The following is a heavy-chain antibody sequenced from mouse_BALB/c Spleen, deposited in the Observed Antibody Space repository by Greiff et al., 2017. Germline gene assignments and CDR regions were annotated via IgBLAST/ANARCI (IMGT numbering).Heavy chain of an antibody. CDR1: GFTFSNYW. CDR3: TIYYGNYGGLDY. D-gene: IGHD2-1*01. CDR2: IRFKSNNYAT. V-gene: IGHV6-6*02. J-gene: IGHJ2*01. Sequence: EVHLVESGGGLVQPGGSMKLSCVASGFTFSNYWMNWVRQSPEKGLEWVAEIRFKSNNYATHYAESVKGRFTISRDDSKSSVYLQMNNLRAEDTGIYYCTIYYGNYGGLDYWGQGTTLTVSS.